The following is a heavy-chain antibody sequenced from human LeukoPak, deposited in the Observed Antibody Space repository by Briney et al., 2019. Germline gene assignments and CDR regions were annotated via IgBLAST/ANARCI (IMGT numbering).Heavy chain of an antibody. Sequence: GGSLRLSCAASGFTFSTYAMSWVRQGPGKGLEWVSGISGSGGSTYYADSVKGRFTISRDNSKNTLYLQMNSLRAEDTAVYYCARKGYCSSTSCYAFDYWGQGTLVTASS. CDR1: GFTFSTYA. CDR3: ARKGYCSSTSCYAFDY. V-gene: IGHV3-23*01. D-gene: IGHD2-2*01. J-gene: IGHJ4*02. CDR2: ISGSGGST.